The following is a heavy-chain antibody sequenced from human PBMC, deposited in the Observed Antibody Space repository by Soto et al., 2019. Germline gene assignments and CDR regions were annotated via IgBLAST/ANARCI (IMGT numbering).Heavy chain of an antibody. D-gene: IGHD2-2*02. Sequence: QDHLVESGGGVVQPGTYLRLSCAASGFTFNTYGMHCFRQAPGKGLEWVAVISYDGSAKFYADSVTRRFTISRDKSKQALYLRLSSLSTEDTAIYYLSRSPNFYCSSPHCYTYDFHYWGPGTLVTVDS. CDR1: GFTFNTYG. CDR3: SRSPNFYCSSPHCYTYDFHY. CDR2: ISYDGSAK. V-gene: IGHV3-30*03. J-gene: IGHJ4*02.